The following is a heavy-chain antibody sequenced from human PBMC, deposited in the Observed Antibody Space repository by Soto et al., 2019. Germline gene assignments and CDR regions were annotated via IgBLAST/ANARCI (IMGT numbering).Heavy chain of an antibody. CDR3: AREVGGGYYYGMAV. CDR1: GFTFSSYA. J-gene: IGHJ6*02. Sequence: PGGSLRLSCAASGFTFSSYAMHWVRQAPGKGLEWVAVISYDVSNKYYADSVKGRFTISRDNSKNTLYLQMNSLRAEDAAVYYCAREVGGGYYYGMAVWGPGTRVTVSS. D-gene: IGHD3-10*01. CDR2: ISYDVSNK. V-gene: IGHV3-30-3*01.